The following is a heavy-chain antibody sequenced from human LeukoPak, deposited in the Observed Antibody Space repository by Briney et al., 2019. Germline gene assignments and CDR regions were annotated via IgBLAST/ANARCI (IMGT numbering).Heavy chain of an antibody. Sequence: GESLKISCKGSGYSFTSYRIGWVRQMPGKGLEWMGIIYPGDSDTRYSPSFQGQVTISADKSISTAYLQWSSLKASDTAMYYCARQGSSGYITYYYYGMDVWGQGTTVTVSS. CDR2: IYPGDSDT. CDR3: ARQGSSGYITYYYYGMDV. J-gene: IGHJ6*02. CDR1: GYSFTSYR. V-gene: IGHV5-51*01. D-gene: IGHD3-22*01.